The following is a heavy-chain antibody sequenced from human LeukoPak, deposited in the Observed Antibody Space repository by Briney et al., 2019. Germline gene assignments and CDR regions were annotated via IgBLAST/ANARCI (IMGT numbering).Heavy chain of an antibody. CDR3: ARGLGSLYLVYYYYYGMDV. V-gene: IGHV4-34*01. Sequence: SETLSLTCAVYGRSFSGYYWSWIRQPPGKGLEWIGEINHSGSTNYNPSLKSRVTISVDTSKNQFSLKLSSVTAADTAVYYCARGLGSLYLVYYYYYGMDVWGQGTTVTVSS. CDR2: INHSGST. CDR1: GRSFSGYY. J-gene: IGHJ6*02. D-gene: IGHD2-2*02.